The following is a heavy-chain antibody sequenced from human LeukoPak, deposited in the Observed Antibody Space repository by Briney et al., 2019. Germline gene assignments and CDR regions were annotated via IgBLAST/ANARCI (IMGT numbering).Heavy chain of an antibody. V-gene: IGHV1-69*01. Sequence: GASVKVSCKASGGTFSSYAISWVRQAPAQGHEWMGGIIPIFGTANYAQTFQDRVTITADESTSKAYMELSSLRSEDTAVYYCARGGPNGYTYAGRYYNWFDPWGQGTLVTVSS. J-gene: IGHJ5*02. CDR1: GGTFSSYA. D-gene: IGHD3-10*01. CDR2: IIPIFGTA. CDR3: ARGGPNGYTYAGRYYNWFDP.